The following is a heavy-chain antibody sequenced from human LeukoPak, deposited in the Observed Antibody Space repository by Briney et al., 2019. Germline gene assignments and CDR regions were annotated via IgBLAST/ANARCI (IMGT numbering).Heavy chain of an antibody. Sequence: PGGSLRLSCAASAFTFSSYSMNWVRQAPGKGLEWVSSISSSGSTIYYADSVKGRFTISRDNAKNSLYLQMNSLRAEDTAVYYCAELGITMIGGVWGKGTTVTISS. J-gene: IGHJ6*04. D-gene: IGHD3-10*02. CDR3: AELGITMIGGV. V-gene: IGHV3-48*04. CDR1: AFTFSSYS. CDR2: ISSSGSTI.